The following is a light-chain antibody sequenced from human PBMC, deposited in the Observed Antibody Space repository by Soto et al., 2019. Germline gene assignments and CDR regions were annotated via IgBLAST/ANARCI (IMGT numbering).Light chain of an antibody. J-gene: IGKJ2*01. CDR2: LGS. V-gene: IGKV2-28*01. CDR1: QSLLYSNGNNY. CDR3: MQALHTPYT. Sequence: DIVMTQSPLSLPVTPGAPASVSCRSSQSLLYSNGNNYLDWYVQKPGQSPQLLIYLGSNRASGVTGRFSGRGSGTDFTLKINRLEAEDVGVYYCMQALHTPYTFGQGTKLEIK.